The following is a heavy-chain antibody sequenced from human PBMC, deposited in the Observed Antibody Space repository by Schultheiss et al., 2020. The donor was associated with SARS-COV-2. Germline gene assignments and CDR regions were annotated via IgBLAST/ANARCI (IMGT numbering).Heavy chain of an antibody. D-gene: IGHD3-22*01. J-gene: IGHJ6*02. CDR2: IKSKTDGGTT. V-gene: IGHV3-15*01. Sequence: GGSLRLSCAASGFTFSNAWMSWVRQAPGKGLEWVGRIKSKTDGGTTDYAAPVKGRFTISRDNSKNTLYLQMNSLRAEDTAVYYCARSNYYDSSHVRDFYYYYGMDVWGQGTTVTVSS. CDR1: GFTFSNAW. CDR3: ARSNYYDSSHVRDFYYYYGMDV.